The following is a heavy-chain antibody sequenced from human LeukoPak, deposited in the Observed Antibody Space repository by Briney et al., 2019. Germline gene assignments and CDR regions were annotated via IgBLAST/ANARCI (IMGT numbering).Heavy chain of an antibody. CDR2: ISAYNGNT. D-gene: IGHD5-12*01. V-gene: IGHV1-18*01. CDR3: ARDLPLDRWLRLGGIHYFDY. J-gene: IGHJ4*02. CDR1: GYTFTSYG. Sequence: GASVKVSCKASGYTFTSYGISWVRQAPGQGLEWMGWISAYNGNTNYAQKLQGRVTMTTDTSTSTAYMELRSLRSDDTAVYYCARDLPLDRWLRLGGIHYFDYWGQGTLVTVSS.